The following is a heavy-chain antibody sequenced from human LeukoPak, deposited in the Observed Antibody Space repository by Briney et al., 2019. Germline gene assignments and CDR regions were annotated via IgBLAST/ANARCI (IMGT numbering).Heavy chain of an antibody. CDR1: GYTFSNYA. CDR2: ISGSGGST. CDR3: EKDRYCNNSICHGDFDY. D-gene: IGHD2-8*01. J-gene: IGHJ4*02. V-gene: IGHV3-23*01. Sequence: VGSLRLSCAASGYTFSNYAMSWVRQAPGKGLEWVSAISGSGGSTYYADSVKGRVTISTDNSKKTMYMQTNRLSAEDTALYYCEKDRYCNNSICHGDFDYWGQGTLVTVSS.